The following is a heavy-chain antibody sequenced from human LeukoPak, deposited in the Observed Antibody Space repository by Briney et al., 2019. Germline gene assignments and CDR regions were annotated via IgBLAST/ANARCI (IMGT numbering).Heavy chain of an antibody. CDR2: ISYDGSNK. CDR1: GFTFSSYA. J-gene: IGHJ5*02. D-gene: IGHD2-21*01. CDR3: ARDRLNSIAWFDP. V-gene: IGHV3-30-3*01. Sequence: GGSLRLSCAASGFTFSSYAMHWVRQAPGKGLEWVAVISYDGSNKYYADSVKGRFTISRDNSKNTLYLQMNSLRAEDTAVYYCARDRLNSIAWFDPWGQGTLVTVSS.